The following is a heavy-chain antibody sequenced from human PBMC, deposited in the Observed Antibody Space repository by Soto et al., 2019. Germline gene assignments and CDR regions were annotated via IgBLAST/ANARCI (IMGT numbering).Heavy chain of an antibody. D-gene: IGHD3-9*01. J-gene: IGHJ6*02. CDR2: IYSGGST. CDR1: GFTVSSNY. CDR3: ATVNDKGEEGYYYYYGMDV. V-gene: IGHV3-66*01. Sequence: EVQLVESGGGLVQPGGSLRLSCAASGFTVSSNYMSWVRQAPGKGLEWVSVIYSGGSTYYADSVKGRCTISRDNSKNTLYLQMNSLRAEDTAVYYCATVNDKGEEGYYYYYGMDVWGQGTTVTVSS.